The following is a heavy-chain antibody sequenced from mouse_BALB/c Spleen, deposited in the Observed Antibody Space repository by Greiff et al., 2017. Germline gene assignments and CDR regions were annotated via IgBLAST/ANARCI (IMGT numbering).Heavy chain of an antibody. V-gene: IGHV1S81*02. D-gene: IGHD2-2*01. CDR1: GYTFTSYW. CDR3: AREYGYGVYYFDY. Sequence: QVQLQQPGAELVKPGASVKLSCKASGYTFTSYWMHWVKQRPGQGLEWIGEINPSNGRTNYNEKFKSKATLTVDKSSSTAYMQLSSLTSEDSAVYYCAREYGYGVYYFDYWGQGTTLTVSS. J-gene: IGHJ2*01. CDR2: INPSNGRT.